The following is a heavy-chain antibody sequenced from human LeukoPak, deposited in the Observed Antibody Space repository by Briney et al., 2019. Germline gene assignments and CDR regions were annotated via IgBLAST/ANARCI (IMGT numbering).Heavy chain of an antibody. J-gene: IGHJ4*02. D-gene: IGHD4-17*01. CDR3: ARGPTVTTDY. Sequence: ASETLSLTCTVSGGSISSYYWSWIRQPPGKGLEWIGYIYYSGSTNYNPSLKSRVTISVDTSKNQFSLKLSSVTAADTAVYYCARGPTVTTDYWGQGTLVTVSS. V-gene: IGHV4-59*01. CDR2: IYYSGST. CDR1: GGSISSYY.